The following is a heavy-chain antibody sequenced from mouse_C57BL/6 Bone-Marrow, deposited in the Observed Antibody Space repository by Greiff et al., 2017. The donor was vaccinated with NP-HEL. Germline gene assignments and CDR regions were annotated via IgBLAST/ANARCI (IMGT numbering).Heavy chain of an antibody. J-gene: IGHJ3*01. D-gene: IGHD1-1*01. V-gene: IGHV3-6*01. CDR3: ARGGFITTVVANAWFAY. Sequence: DVKLVESGPGLVKPSQSLSLTCSVTGYSITSGYYWNWIRQFPGNKLEWMGYISYDGSNNYNPSLKNRISITRDTSKNQFFLKLNSVTTEDTATYYCARGGFITTVVANAWFAYWGQGTLVTVSA. CDR2: ISYDGSN. CDR1: GYSITSGYY.